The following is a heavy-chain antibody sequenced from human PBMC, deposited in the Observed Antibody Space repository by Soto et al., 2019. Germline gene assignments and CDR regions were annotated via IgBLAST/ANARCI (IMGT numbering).Heavy chain of an antibody. CDR1: GSNFSNYA. V-gene: IGHV3-23*01. J-gene: IGHJ4*02. CDR3: AKGPVQLWSFDY. Sequence: GGSLRLYFASSGSNFSNYAVNWFWQAPGKGLEWVSGISWSAGNTYYADSVKGRFTISRDNSKDTLYLQMNSLRAEDTAVYYCAKGPVQLWSFDYWGQGNLVTGSS. CDR2: ISWSAGNT. D-gene: IGHD1-1*01.